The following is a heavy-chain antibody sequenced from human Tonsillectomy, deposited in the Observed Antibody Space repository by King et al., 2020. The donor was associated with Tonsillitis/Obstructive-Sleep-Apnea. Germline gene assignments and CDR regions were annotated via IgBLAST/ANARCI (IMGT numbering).Heavy chain of an antibody. CDR1: GGSISSYY. V-gene: IGHV4-59*01. CDR3: ARGGDYDSSGYYSDWYFDL. J-gene: IGHJ2*01. D-gene: IGHD3-22*01. Sequence: VQLQESGPGLVKPSETLSLTCTVSGGSISSYYWSWIRQPPGKGLEWIGYIYYIGSTNYNPSLKSRVTISVDTSKNQFSLKLSSGTAADTAVYYCARGGDYDSSGYYSDWYFDLWGRGTLVTVSS. CDR2: IYYIGST.